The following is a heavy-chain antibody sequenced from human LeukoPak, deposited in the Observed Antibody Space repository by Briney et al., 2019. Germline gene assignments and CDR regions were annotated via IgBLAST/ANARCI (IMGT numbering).Heavy chain of an antibody. CDR3: ARDRGYYDFWSGYPVGYFDY. CDR2: ISAYNGNT. J-gene: IGHJ4*02. V-gene: IGHV1-18*01. CDR1: GYTFTSYG. Sequence: ASVRVSCKASGYTFTSYGISWVRQAPGQGLEWMGWISAYNGNTNYAQKLQGRVTMTTDTSTSTAYMELRSLRSDDTAVYYCARDRGYYDFWSGYPVGYFDYWGQGTLVTVSP. D-gene: IGHD3-3*01.